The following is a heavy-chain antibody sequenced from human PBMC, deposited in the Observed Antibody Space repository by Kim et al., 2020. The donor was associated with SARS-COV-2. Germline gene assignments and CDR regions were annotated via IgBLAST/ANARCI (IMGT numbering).Heavy chain of an antibody. Sequence: GGSLRLSCAASGFTFDDYTMHWVRQAPGKGLEWVSLISWDGGSTYYADSVKGRFTISRDNSKNSLYLQMNSLRTEDTALYYCAKASGSGWSPRFYYGMDVWGQGTTVTVSS. CDR2: ISWDGGST. CDR1: GFTFDDYT. V-gene: IGHV3-43*01. J-gene: IGHJ6*02. D-gene: IGHD6-19*01. CDR3: AKASGSGWSPRFYYGMDV.